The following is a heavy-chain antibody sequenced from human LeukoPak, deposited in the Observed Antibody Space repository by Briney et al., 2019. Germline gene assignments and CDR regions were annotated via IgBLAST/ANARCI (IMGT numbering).Heavy chain of an antibody. CDR2: ISSSGSTI. Sequence: TGGSLRLSRAASGFTFSDYYMSWIRQAPGKGLEWVSYISSSGSTIYYADSVKGRFTISRDNAKNSLYLQMNSLRAEDTAVYYCARDYGSGSYSDYYYYMDVWGKGTTVTVSS. J-gene: IGHJ6*03. CDR3: ARDYGSGSYSDYYYYMDV. CDR1: GFTFSDYY. D-gene: IGHD3-10*01. V-gene: IGHV3-11*01.